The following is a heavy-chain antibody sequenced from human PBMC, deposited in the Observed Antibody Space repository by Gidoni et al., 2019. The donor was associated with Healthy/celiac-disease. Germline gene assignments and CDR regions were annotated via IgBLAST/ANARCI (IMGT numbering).Heavy chain of an antibody. Sequence: QLQFQESGPGLVKPSETLSLTCTVSGDSISSSGYYWGWLRQPPGKGLEWIGSSHSSGSNYYNPSLKSRVTISVDTSKNQFSLKLRSVTAADTAVYYCARNCGGDCSALTYYHSHYELDVWGQGTTVTVSS. CDR3: ARNCGGDCSALTYYHSHYELDV. J-gene: IGHJ6*02. V-gene: IGHV4-39*01. D-gene: IGHD2-21*02. CDR2: SHSSGSN. CDR1: GDSISSSGYY.